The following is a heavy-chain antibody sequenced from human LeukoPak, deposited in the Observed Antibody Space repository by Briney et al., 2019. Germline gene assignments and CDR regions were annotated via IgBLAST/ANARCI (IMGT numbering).Heavy chain of an antibody. CDR1: GGTFSSYA. J-gene: IGHJ6*03. CDR2: IIPIFGTA. CDR3: ARAKHCGGDCYRSYYYYYMDV. D-gene: IGHD2-21*02. V-gene: IGHV1-69*13. Sequence: GASVKVSCKASGGTFSSYAISWVRQAPGQGLEWMGGIIPIFGTANYAQKFQGRVTITADESTSTAYMELSSLRSEDTAVYYCARAKHCGGDCYRSYYYYYMDVWGKGTTVTISS.